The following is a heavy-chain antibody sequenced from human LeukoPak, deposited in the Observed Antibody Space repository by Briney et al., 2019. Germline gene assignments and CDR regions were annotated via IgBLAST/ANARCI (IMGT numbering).Heavy chain of an antibody. V-gene: IGHV4-59*08. CDR2: IYYSGST. Sequence: SETLSLTCTVSGGSISTYYWSWIRQPPGKGLEWIGYIYYSGSTNYNPSLESRVTISVDTSKNHFSLKLSSVTAADTAVYYCARHYDILTGYSAFAFDIWGQGTKVTVSS. CDR1: GGSISTYY. D-gene: IGHD3-9*01. CDR3: ARHYDILTGYSAFAFDI. J-gene: IGHJ3*02.